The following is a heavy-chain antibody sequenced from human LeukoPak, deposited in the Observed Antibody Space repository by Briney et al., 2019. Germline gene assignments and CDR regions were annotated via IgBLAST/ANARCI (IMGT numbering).Heavy chain of an antibody. CDR1: GYTFTSYG. Sequence: ASVKVSCKASGYTFTSYGISWVRQAPGQGLEWMGWISAYNGNTNYAQKLQGRVTMTTYTSTSTAYMELRSLRSDDTAVYYCARVGPRSCSGGSCSRFDPWGQGTLVTVSS. J-gene: IGHJ5*02. CDR3: ARVGPRSCSGGSCSRFDP. CDR2: ISAYNGNT. V-gene: IGHV1-18*04. D-gene: IGHD2-15*01.